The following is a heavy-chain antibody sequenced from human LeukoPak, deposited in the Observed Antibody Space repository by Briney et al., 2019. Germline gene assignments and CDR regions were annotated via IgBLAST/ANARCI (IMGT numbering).Heavy chain of an antibody. CDR2: ISYDGSNK. Sequence: PGRSLRLSCAATGFTFSSYGMHSVRQARGKGLEWVAVISYDGSNKYYADSVKGRFTISRDNSKNTLYLQMNSLRAEDTAVYYCAKHHDYWGQGTLVTVSS. CDR1: GFTFSSYG. CDR3: AKHHDY. J-gene: IGHJ4*02. V-gene: IGHV3-30*18.